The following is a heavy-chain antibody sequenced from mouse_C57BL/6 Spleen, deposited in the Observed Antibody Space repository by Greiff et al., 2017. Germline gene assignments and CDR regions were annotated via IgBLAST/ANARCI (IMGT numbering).Heavy chain of an antibody. Sequence: QVQLQQPGAELVRPGTSVKLSCKASGYTFTSYWMHWVKQRPGQGLEWIGVIDPSDSYTNYNQKFKGKATLTVDTSSSTAYMQLSSLTSEDSAVYYCAREKWNTVVANFDYWGQGTTLTVSS. V-gene: IGHV1-59*01. CDR3: AREKWNTVVANFDY. J-gene: IGHJ2*01. D-gene: IGHD1-1*01. CDR1: GYTFTSYW. CDR2: IDPSDSYT.